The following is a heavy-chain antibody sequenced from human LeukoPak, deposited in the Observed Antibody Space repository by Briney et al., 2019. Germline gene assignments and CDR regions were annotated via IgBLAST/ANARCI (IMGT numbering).Heavy chain of an antibody. CDR1: GFTFSSYG. CDR2: ISYDGSNK. Sequence: GRSLRLSCAASGFTFSSYGMHWVRQAPGKGLEWVAVISYDGSNKYYADSVKGRFTISRDNSRNTLYLQMNSLRVEDTAVYYCARVVGSEGNWYDDYWGQGTLVTVSS. D-gene: IGHD1-1*01. J-gene: IGHJ4*02. CDR3: ARVVGSEGNWYDDY. V-gene: IGHV3-30*03.